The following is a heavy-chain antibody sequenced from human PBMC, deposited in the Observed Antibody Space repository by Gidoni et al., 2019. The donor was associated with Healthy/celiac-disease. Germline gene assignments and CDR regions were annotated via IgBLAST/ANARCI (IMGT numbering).Heavy chain of an antibody. CDR2: ISWNSGSI. Sequence: EVQLVESGGGLVQPGRSLRLSCAASGFTFDDYAMHWVRQAPGKGLEWVSGISWNSGSIGYADSVKGRFTISIDNAKNSLYLQMNSLRAEDTALYYCAKDMGQAVIEPRAFDIWGQGTMVTVSS. J-gene: IGHJ3*02. V-gene: IGHV3-9*01. D-gene: IGHD3-16*02. CDR3: AKDMGQAVIEPRAFDI. CDR1: GFTFDDYA.